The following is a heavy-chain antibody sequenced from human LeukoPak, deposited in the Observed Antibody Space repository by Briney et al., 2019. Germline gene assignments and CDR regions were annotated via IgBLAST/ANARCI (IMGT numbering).Heavy chain of an antibody. D-gene: IGHD6-13*01. Sequence: ASVKVSFKSSGYTFTSYDINWVRQATGQGLEWMGWMNPNSGNTGYAQKFQGRVTMTRNTSISTAYMELSSLRSEDTAVYYCARVTRDSSSWYSHYSYYGMDVWGQGTTVTVSS. CDR1: GYTFTSYD. J-gene: IGHJ6*02. CDR3: ARVTRDSSSWYSHYSYYGMDV. V-gene: IGHV1-8*01. CDR2: MNPNSGNT.